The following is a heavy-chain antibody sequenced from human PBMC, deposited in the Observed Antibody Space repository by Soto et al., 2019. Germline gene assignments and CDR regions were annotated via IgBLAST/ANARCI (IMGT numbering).Heavy chain of an antibody. V-gene: IGHV3-9*01. CDR1: GFTFDDFA. Sequence: EVQLVESGGGLVQPGRSLRLSCAASGFTFDDFAMHWVRQAPGKGLEWVSGISWDSRIIGYADSVKGRFTISRDNAKNALXLXMXXLRTEDTALYYCAKDIHFGAYDYTGIVGGTGGFGFWGQGTLVTVS. D-gene: IGHD1-26*01. J-gene: IGHJ4*02. CDR3: AKDIHFGAYDYTGIVGGTGGFGF. CDR2: ISWDSRII.